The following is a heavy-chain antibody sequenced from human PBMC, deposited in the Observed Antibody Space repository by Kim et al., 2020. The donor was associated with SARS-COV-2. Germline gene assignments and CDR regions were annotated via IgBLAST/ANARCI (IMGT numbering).Heavy chain of an antibody. D-gene: IGHD6-19*01. CDR1: GGSFSDYY. CDR3: ARGLELRSSGWYYLGFDY. J-gene: IGHJ4*02. V-gene: IGHV4-34*01. Sequence: SETLSLTCAVYGGSFSDYYWSWIRQPPGKGLEWIGEINHSGSTNYNPSLKSRVTISVDTSKNQFSLKLSSVTAADTAVYYCARGLELRSSGWYYLGFDYWGQGTLVTVSP. CDR2: INHSGST.